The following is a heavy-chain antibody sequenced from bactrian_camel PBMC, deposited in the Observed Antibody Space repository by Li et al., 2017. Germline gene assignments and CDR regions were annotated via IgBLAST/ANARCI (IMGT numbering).Heavy chain of an antibody. CDR2: INSGGGTT. D-gene: IGHD3*01. V-gene: IGHV3S25*01. CDR3: VRDSPGFMGLATFNY. Sequence: QLVESGGGLVQPGGSLRLSCASSGFTFSTYWMYWVRQAPGKGLEWVSTINSGGGTTYYADSVKGRFTISRDNAKNTVELQMNSLKPEDTAVYYCVRDSPGFMGLATFNYWGQGTQVTVS. J-gene: IGHJ4*01. CDR1: GFTFSTYW.